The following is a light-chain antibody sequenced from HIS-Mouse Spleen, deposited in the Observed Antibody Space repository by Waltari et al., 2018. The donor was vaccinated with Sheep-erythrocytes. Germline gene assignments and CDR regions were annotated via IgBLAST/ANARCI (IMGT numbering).Light chain of an antibody. V-gene: IGKV1-39*01. Sequence: DIQMNQSPSSLSASVGDRVTITCRASQSINRYLNWYQQKPGKASKLLIYAASSLQSVVPSRFSGSGSGTDVTHTISSLQPEDFATYYCQQSYITPPLPFGGGTKVEIK. CDR1: QSINRY. J-gene: IGKJ4*01. CDR2: AAS. CDR3: QQSYITPPLP.